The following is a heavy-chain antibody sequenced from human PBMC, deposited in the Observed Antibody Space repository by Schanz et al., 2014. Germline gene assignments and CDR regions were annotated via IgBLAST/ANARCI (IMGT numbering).Heavy chain of an antibody. Sequence: VQLVESGGGLLQPGGSLRLSCAVSGFTVNTNYMSLVRQAPGKGLEWVSYITSGSAKFYADSVKGRFTISRDNAKNSLYLQMNSLRAEDTAVYYCAREKRRTEVVLDHWGQGTLVTVS. CDR2: ITSGSAK. J-gene: IGHJ4*02. V-gene: IGHV3-11*01. CDR3: AREKRRTEVVLDH. CDR1: GFTVNTNY.